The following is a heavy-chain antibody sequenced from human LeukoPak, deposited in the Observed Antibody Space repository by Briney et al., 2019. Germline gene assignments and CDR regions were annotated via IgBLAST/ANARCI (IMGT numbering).Heavy chain of an antibody. CDR2: ISGYNGNT. CDR3: ARISSSNWYNERGAFDV. J-gene: IGHJ3*01. Sequence: ASVKVSCKASGYTFTSYGISWVRQAPGQGLEWMGWISGYNGNTNYAQNLQGRVTMTTDTSTSTVYMELRSLRSDDTAVYYCARISSSNWYNERGAFDVWGQGTMVTVSS. V-gene: IGHV1-18*01. CDR1: GYTFTSYG. D-gene: IGHD6-13*01.